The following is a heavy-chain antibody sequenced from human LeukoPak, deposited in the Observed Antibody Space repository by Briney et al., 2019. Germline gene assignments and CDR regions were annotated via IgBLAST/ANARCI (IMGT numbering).Heavy chain of an antibody. CDR3: ARVGDGYTLDAFDI. V-gene: IGHV3-21*01. Sequence: PGGSLRLSCAASGFTFSSYSMNWVRQAPGKGLEWVSSISSSSSYIYYADSVKGRFTISRDNAKNSPYLQMNSLRAEDTAVYYCARVGDGYTLDAFDIWGQGTMVTVSS. D-gene: IGHD5-24*01. J-gene: IGHJ3*02. CDR2: ISSSSSYI. CDR1: GFTFSSYS.